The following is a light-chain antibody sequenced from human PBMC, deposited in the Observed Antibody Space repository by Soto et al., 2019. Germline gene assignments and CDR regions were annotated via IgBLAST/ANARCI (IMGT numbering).Light chain of an antibody. Sequence: DTVLTQSPATVSLSPGESVTLSCRASETFCSGCLAWYQQKPGQSPRLLIYGASSRATGIPDRFSGSGSGTDFTLTISRLEPEDFAVYYCQHYGTTPWTFGSGTKVGIK. V-gene: IGKV3-20*01. CDR2: GAS. CDR3: QHYGTTPWT. J-gene: IGKJ1*01. CDR1: ETFCSGC.